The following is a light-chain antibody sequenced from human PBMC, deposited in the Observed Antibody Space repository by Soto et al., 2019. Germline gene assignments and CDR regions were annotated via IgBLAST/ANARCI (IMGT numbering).Light chain of an antibody. CDR3: QHRSSCRRS. Sequence: DIVLTQSPATLSLSPGDRATLSCRASQSVGTSLAWYKQQPGQAPRLLIHDAAYRASGIPERFSGSGSGTAFSRSISCLEPDDLAVYYCQHRSSCRRSFGRGPQVEV. V-gene: IGKV3-11*01. CDR2: DAA. CDR1: QSVGTS. J-gene: IGKJ1*01.